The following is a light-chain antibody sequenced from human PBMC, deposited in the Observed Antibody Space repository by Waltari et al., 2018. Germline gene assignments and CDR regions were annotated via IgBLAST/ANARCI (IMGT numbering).Light chain of an antibody. CDR1: SSHGVGYNY. CDR3: SSYRSSSPYV. J-gene: IGLJ1*01. Sequence: QSALTQPASVSGSPGQSITISCTGTSSHGVGYNYVSWYQQYPGKAPKLMIYDVSYRPSGVSNRFSGSKSGNTASLTISGLQAEDEADYYCSSYRSSSPYVFGTGTKVTVL. CDR2: DVS. V-gene: IGLV2-14*03.